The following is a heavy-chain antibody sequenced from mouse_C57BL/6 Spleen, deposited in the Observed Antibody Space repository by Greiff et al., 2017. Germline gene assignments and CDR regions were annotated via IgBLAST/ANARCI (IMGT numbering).Heavy chain of an antibody. D-gene: IGHD2-5*01. J-gene: IGHJ3*01. CDR3: ARGPTCDYSNRWFAY. CDR1: GYTFTSYW. V-gene: IGHV1-52*01. Sequence: QVQLQQPGAELVRPGSSVKLSCKASGYTFTSYWMHWVKQRPIQGLEWIGNIDPSDSETHYNQKFKDKATLTVDKSSSTAYMQLSSLTSEDSAVYYCARGPTCDYSNRWFAYWGQGTLVTVSA. CDR2: IDPSDSET.